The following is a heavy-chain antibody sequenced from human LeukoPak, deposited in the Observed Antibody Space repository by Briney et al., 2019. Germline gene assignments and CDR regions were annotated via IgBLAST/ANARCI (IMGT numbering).Heavy chain of an antibody. CDR1: GFTFSGHW. D-gene: IGHD1-14*01. CDR3: TRARSRAEDD. V-gene: IGHV3-7*01. J-gene: IGHJ4*02. Sequence: GGSLRLSCAASGFTFSGHWMSWVRQAPGKGLEWVANINQGGSDKYYVDSVKGRFTISRDNANNLLYLQMNSLRGEDTAVYYCTRARSRAEDDWGQGTLVTVSS. CDR2: INQGGSDK.